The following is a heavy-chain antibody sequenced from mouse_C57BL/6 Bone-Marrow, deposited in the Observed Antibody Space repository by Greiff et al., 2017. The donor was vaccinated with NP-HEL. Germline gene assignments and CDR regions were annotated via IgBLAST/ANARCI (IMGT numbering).Heavy chain of an antibody. CDR1: GFTFSDYY. Sequence: EVNVVESGGGLVQPGGSLKLSCAASGFTFSDYYMYWVRQTPEKRLEWVAYISNGGGSTYYPDTVKGRFTISRDNAKNTLYLQMSRLKSEDTAMYYCARHSYYYGSSYFDYWGQGTTLTVSS. J-gene: IGHJ2*01. CDR2: ISNGGGST. V-gene: IGHV5-12*01. CDR3: ARHSYYYGSSYFDY. D-gene: IGHD1-1*01.